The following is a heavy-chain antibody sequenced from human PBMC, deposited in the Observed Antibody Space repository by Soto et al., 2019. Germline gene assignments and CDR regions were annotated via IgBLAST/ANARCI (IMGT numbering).Heavy chain of an antibody. J-gene: IGHJ4*02. CDR3: ARAPAPLYSSRRYYLAY. V-gene: IGHV4-61*01. D-gene: IGHD6-13*01. Sequence: SETLSLTCTVSGGSISRGNYYWSWIRQPPGKGLEWIGYIYYSGSTNYNPSLKSRVTISVDTSKNQSSLKLSSVTAADTAVYYCARAPAPLYSSRRYYLAYWGQRTVVTVSS. CDR1: GGSISRGNYY. CDR2: IYYSGST.